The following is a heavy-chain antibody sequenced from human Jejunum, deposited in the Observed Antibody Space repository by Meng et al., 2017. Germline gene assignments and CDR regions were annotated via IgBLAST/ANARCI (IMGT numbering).Heavy chain of an antibody. CDR2: IDPSEST. J-gene: IGHJ4*02. Sequence: QGTLQEAGPGLVQPSGTLPLPCAVSGAPISRTNLGSWVRQPPGKGLEWIGKIDPSESTHYNPSLKGRVTISADRSKNQFSLRLTSVTAADTAIYYCARAYCTDVSCHDFFDSWGQGTLVTVSS. CDR3: ARAYCTDVSCHDFFDS. V-gene: IGHV4-4*02. D-gene: IGHD2-8*01. CDR1: GAPISRTNL.